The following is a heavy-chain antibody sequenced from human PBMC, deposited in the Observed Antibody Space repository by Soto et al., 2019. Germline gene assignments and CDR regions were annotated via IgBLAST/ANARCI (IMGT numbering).Heavy chain of an antibody. CDR2: ISGSGGST. Sequence: ASVKVSCAASGFTFSSYAMSWVRQAPGKGLEWVSAISGSGGSTYYADSVKGRFTISRDNSKNTLYLQMNSLRAEDTAVYYCATDQADIVVVPAAMGAFDIWGQGTMVTVSS. D-gene: IGHD2-2*01. CDR1: GFTFSSYA. J-gene: IGHJ3*02. CDR3: ATDQADIVVVPAAMGAFDI. V-gene: IGHV3-23*01.